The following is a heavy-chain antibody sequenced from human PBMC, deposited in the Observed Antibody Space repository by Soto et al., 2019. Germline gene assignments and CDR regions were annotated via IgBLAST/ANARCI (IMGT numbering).Heavy chain of an antibody. V-gene: IGHV4-59*08. CDR1: GGSISSDY. CDR2: VYYTGST. CDR3: ARWNIRRFDY. J-gene: IGHJ4*02. D-gene: IGHD1-1*01. Sequence: SQPLSLTCTVAGGSISSDYWLRIRQPPGKGLEWIGYVYYTGSTNYNPSLKSRVTISVETSKTQFSLRLNSVTAADTVVYYCARWNIRRFDYWGQGTLVTVSS.